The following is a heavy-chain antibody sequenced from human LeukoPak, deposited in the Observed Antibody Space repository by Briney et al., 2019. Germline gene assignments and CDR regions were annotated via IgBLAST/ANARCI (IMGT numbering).Heavy chain of an antibody. CDR3: ARDGFAVIGVTWSDH. CDR2: VDPEDGET. Sequence: GASVKVSCKASGYTFTDYYMHWVQQAPGKGLEWMGRVDPEDGETIYAQKFQGRVTMTRDSSTSTVYMELSSLRSEDTAVYYCARDGFAVIGVTWSDHWGQGTLVTVSS. V-gene: IGHV1-69-2*01. J-gene: IGHJ4*02. CDR1: GYTFTDYY. D-gene: IGHD2-21*01.